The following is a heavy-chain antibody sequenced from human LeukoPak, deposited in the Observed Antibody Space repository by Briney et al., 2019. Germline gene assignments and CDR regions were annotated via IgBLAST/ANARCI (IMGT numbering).Heavy chain of an antibody. CDR3: ARTMVRGTYYFDD. CDR1: GDSISRYY. D-gene: IGHD3-10*01. V-gene: IGHV4-59*08. J-gene: IGHJ4*02. Sequence: SETLSLTCTVSGDSISRYYWSWIRQPPGKGLEWIGYIYYCGSTNYNPSLKSRVTISVDTSKNQFSLKLRSVTAADTAVYYCARTMVRGTYYFDDWGQGTLVTVSS. CDR2: IYYCGST.